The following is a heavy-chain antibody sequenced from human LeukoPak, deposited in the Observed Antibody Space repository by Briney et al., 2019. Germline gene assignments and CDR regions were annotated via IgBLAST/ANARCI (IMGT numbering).Heavy chain of an antibody. V-gene: IGHV3-23*01. CDR3: AKDDYGGNPGAFDI. Sequence: GGSLRLSCAASGFTFSSYAMSWVRQAPGGGLEWGSAIGGSGDSTYYADSVKGRFTISRNNSKNTLYLQMNSLRADDTAVYYCAKDDYGGNPGAFDIWGQGTMVTVSS. CDR2: IGGSGDST. J-gene: IGHJ3*02. D-gene: IGHD4-23*01. CDR1: GFTFSSYA.